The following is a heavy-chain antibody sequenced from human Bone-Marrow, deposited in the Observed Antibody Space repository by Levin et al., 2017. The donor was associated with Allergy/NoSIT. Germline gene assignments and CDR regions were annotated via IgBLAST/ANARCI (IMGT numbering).Heavy chain of an antibody. D-gene: IGHD3-3*01. CDR2: ISYDGSNK. CDR3: ATTYDFWSGYLYFDY. Sequence: GGSLRLSCAASGFTFSSYAMHWVRQAPGKGLEWVAVISYDGSNKYYADSVKGRFTISRDNSKNTLYLQMNSLRAEDTAVYYCATTYDFWSGYLYFDYWGQGTLVTVSS. J-gene: IGHJ4*02. CDR1: GFTFSSYA. V-gene: IGHV3-30*04.